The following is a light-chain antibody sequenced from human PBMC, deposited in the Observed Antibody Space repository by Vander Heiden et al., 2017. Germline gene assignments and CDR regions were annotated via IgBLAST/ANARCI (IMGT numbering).Light chain of an antibody. V-gene: IGLV2-14*01. CDR1: SSDVGGYNY. J-gene: IGLJ1*01. CDR3: SSYTSTSTLYV. Sequence: QSALTQPASVSGSPGQSITISCTGTSSDVGGYNYVSWYQQHPGKAPKLMIYDVMNRPSGVSNRFSGSKSGNTASLTISGLQAEDEADYYCSSYTSTSTLYVFGTGTKVTVL. CDR2: DVM.